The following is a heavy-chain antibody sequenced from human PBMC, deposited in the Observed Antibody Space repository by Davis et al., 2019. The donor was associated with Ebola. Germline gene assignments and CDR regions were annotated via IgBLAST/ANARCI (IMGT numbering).Heavy chain of an antibody. CDR3: ARAYYDSSGYYYSY. D-gene: IGHD3-22*01. V-gene: IGHV1-3*01. CDR2: INAGNGNT. J-gene: IGHJ4*02. CDR1: GYTFTGYY. Sequence: AASVKVSCKASGYTFTGYYMHWVRQALGQRLEWMGWINAGNGNTKYSQKFQGRVTITRDTSASTAYMELSSLRSEDTAVYYCARAYYDSSGYYYSYWGQGTLVTVSS.